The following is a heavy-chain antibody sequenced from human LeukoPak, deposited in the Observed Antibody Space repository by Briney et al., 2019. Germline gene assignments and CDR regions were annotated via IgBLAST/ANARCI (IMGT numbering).Heavy chain of an antibody. Sequence: GASVKVSCKTSGYTFTGYYIHWVRQAPGQGLEWMGWINPNSGGTNYAQKFQGRVTMTRDTSITTAFMELTRLTSDDTAVYYCARDPGYSNNPWDYWGQGTLVTVSS. J-gene: IGHJ4*02. CDR3: ARDPGYSNNPWDY. CDR1: GYTFTGYY. CDR2: INPNSGGT. D-gene: IGHD6-13*01. V-gene: IGHV1-2*02.